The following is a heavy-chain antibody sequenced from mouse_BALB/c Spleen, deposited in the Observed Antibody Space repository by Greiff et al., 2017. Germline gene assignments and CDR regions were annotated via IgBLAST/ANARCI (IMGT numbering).Heavy chain of an antibody. CDR3: ASRYYGNYKDAMDY. V-gene: IGHV5-6-2*01. J-gene: IGHJ4*01. CDR2: INSNGGST. Sequence: DVKLEESGGGLVKLGGSLKLSCAASGFTFSSYYMSWVRQTPEKRLELVAAINSNGGSTYYPDTVKGRFTISRDNAKNTLYLQMSSLKSEDTALYYGASRYYGNYKDAMDYWGQGTSVTVSS. D-gene: IGHD2-1*01. CDR1: GFTFSSYY.